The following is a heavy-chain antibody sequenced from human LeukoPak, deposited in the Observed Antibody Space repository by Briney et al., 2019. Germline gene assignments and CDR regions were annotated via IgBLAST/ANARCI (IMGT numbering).Heavy chain of an antibody. Sequence: SETLSLTCAVYGGSFSGYYWSWIRQPPGKGLEWIGEINHSGSTNYNPSLKSRVTISVDTSKNQFSLKLSSVTAADTAVYYCARNHYYDSSGYDNGFDYWGQGTLVTVSS. CDR1: GGSFSGYY. CDR3: ARNHYYDSSGYDNGFDY. CDR2: INHSGST. V-gene: IGHV4-34*01. D-gene: IGHD3-22*01. J-gene: IGHJ4*02.